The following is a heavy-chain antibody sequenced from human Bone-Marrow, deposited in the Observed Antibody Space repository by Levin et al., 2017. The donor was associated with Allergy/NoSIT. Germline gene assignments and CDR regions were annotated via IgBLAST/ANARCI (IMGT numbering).Heavy chain of an antibody. CDR2: IYHSGST. V-gene: IGHV4-4*02. Sequence: SETLSLTCAVSGGSISSSNWWSWVRQPPGKGLEWIGEIYHSGSTNYNPSLKSRVTISVDKSKNQFSLKLSSVTAADTAVYYCARVEPDILTGYFDYWGQGTLVTVSS. CDR1: GGSISSSNW. CDR3: ARVEPDILTGYFDY. D-gene: IGHD3-9*01. J-gene: IGHJ4*02.